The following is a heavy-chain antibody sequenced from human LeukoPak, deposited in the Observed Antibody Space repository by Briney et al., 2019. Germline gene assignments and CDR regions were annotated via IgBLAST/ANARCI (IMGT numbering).Heavy chain of an antibody. D-gene: IGHD3-10*01. J-gene: IGHJ6*02. CDR1: GYTLTSYG. CDR2: MNPNSGNT. Sequence: ASVKVSCKASGYTLTSYGINWVRQATGQGLEWMGWMNPNSGNTGYAQKFQGRVTMTRNTSISTAYMELSSLRSEDTAVYYCARARGMVRGVIYYYGMDVWGQGTTVTVSS. CDR3: ARARGMVRGVIYYYGMDV. V-gene: IGHV1-8*01.